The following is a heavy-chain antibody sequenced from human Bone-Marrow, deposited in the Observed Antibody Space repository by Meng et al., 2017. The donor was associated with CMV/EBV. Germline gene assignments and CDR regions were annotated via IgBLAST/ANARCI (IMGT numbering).Heavy chain of an antibody. J-gene: IGHJ5*02. D-gene: IGHD2-2*01. V-gene: IGHV4-61*01. CDR3: ARASLVVPAAYPLGP. Sequence: GGSVSSGRYYWSWIRQPPGKGLEWIGYIYYSGSTNYNPSLKSRVTISVDTSKNQFSLKLSSVTAADTAVYYCARASLVVPAAYPLGPWGQGTLVTVSS. CDR1: GGSVSSGRYY. CDR2: IYYSGST.